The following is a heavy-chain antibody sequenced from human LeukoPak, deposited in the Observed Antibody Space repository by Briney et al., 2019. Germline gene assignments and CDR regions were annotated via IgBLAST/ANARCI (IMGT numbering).Heavy chain of an antibody. CDR3: ARHNYCSSTSCYSP. V-gene: IGHV4-59*08. J-gene: IGHJ5*02. Sequence: SETLSLTCTVSGGSISSYYWSWIRQPPGKGLEWIGYIYYSGSTNYNPSLKSRVTISVDTSKNQFSLKLSSVTAADTAVYYCARHNYCSSTSCYSPWGQGTLVTVSS. CDR2: IYYSGST. D-gene: IGHD2-2*01. CDR1: GGSISSYY.